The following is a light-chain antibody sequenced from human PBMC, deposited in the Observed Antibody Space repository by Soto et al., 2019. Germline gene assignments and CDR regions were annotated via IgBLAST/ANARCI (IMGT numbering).Light chain of an antibody. CDR3: QQSYSTPPT. CDR1: QSISSY. Sequence: DIQMTQSPSGLSASVGDRVTITCRASQSISSYLNWYQQKPGKAPKLLIYAASSLQSGVPSRFSGSGSGTDFTLTISSLQPEDFATYYCQQSYSTPPTFGQGTKLEIK. CDR2: AAS. J-gene: IGKJ2*01. V-gene: IGKV1-39*01.